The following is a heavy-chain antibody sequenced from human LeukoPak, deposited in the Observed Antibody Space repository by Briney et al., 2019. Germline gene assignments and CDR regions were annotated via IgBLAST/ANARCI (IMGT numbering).Heavy chain of an antibody. CDR2: IYHSGST. D-gene: IGHD3-22*01. CDR3: ASRKGNYYDSSGQVDY. V-gene: IGHV4-38-2*02. Sequence: SETLSLTCTVSGYSISSGYYWGWIRQPPGKGLEWIGSIYHSGSTYYNPSLKSRVTISVDTSKNQFSLKLSSVTAADTAVYYCASRKGNYYDSSGQVDYWGQGTLVTVSS. J-gene: IGHJ4*02. CDR1: GYSISSGYY.